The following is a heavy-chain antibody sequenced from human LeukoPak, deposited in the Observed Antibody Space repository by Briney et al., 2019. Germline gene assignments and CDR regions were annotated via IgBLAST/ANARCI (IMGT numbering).Heavy chain of an antibody. CDR3: AKWGAWFGNVNYYGMYV. D-gene: IGHD3-10*01. Sequence: PGGSLRLSCAASGFTFSSYAMSWVRQAPGKGLEWVSVISGSGGSTYYADSVKGRFAISRDNSKNTVYLQMNSLRAEDTALYYCAKWGAWFGNVNYYGMYVWGQGTTVAVSS. CDR2: ISGSGGST. V-gene: IGHV3-23*01. J-gene: IGHJ6*02. CDR1: GFTFSSYA.